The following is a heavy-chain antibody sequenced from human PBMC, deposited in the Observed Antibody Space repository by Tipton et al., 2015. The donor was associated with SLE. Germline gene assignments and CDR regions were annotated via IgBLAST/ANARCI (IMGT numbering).Heavy chain of an antibody. CDR3: ARRLYSGPFDN. D-gene: IGHD5-12*01. J-gene: IGHJ4*01. CDR1: DGSISSSNYY. Sequence: TLSLTCTVSDGSISSSNYYWGWIRQPPGKGLVWIGSIFYTGSTYYNPSLKSRVSFSIDTSKNQFSLKLNSVTAADTAVYYCARRLYSGPFDNSGHRTLVTVST. CDR2: IFYTGST. V-gene: IGHV4-39*07.